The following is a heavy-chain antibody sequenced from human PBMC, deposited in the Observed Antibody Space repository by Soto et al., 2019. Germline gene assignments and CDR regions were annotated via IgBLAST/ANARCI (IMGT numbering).Heavy chain of an antibody. V-gene: IGHV3-23*01. CDR3: AKSRYADSSGDYYDF. CDR2: ISGSGGST. CDR1: GFTLSSYA. Sequence: PGGSLRLSCAASGFTLSSYAMSWVRQAPGKGLEWVSAISGSGGSTYYADSVKGRFTISRDNSKNTLYLQLHSLRAEDTAVYYCAKSRYADSSGDYYDFWGQGTRVTVSS. D-gene: IGHD3-22*01. J-gene: IGHJ4*02.